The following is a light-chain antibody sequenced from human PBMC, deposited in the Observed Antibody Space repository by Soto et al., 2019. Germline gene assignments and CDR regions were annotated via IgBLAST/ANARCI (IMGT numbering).Light chain of an antibody. Sequence: QSALTQPASVSGSPGQSITISCTGTSSDVGGYDYVSWYQQHPGKAPTLLIYDDINRPSGVSFRFSGSKSGNTASLTISGLQAEDEAEYYCSSYTRSSISVFGTGTKLTVL. CDR2: DDI. CDR1: SSDVGGYDY. CDR3: SSYTRSSISV. J-gene: IGLJ1*01. V-gene: IGLV2-14*01.